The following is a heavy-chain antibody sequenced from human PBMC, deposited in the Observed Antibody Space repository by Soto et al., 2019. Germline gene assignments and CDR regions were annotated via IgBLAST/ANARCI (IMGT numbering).Heavy chain of an antibody. V-gene: IGHV3-30*03. CDR2: ISYDGSNK. CDR1: GFTFRSYG. D-gene: IGHD1-1*01. CDR3: ADSVETSGGFDY. J-gene: IGHJ4*02. Sequence: QVQLVESGGGVVQPGRSLRLSCAASGFTFRSYGMHWVRQAPAKGLEWVAVISYDGSNKYYADSVKGRFTISRDNSKNTLYLQMNSLRAEDTAVYYCADSVETSGGFDYWGQGTLVTVSS.